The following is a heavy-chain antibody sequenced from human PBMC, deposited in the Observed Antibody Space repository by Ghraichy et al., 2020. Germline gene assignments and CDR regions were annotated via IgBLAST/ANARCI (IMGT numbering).Heavy chain of an antibody. V-gene: IGHV4-30-4*07. CDR3: ARDGTVGATLGYWFDP. J-gene: IGHJ5*02. CDR1: GCSISSGGYS. CDR2: IHYSGST. D-gene: IGHD1-26*01. Sequence: SQTLSLTCAVSGCSISSGGYSWSWIRQRPGKGLEWIGYIHYSGSTYYNPSLKSRVTISVDTSKNQFSLKLSSVTAEDTAVYYCARDGTVGATLGYWFDPWGQGTLVTVSS.